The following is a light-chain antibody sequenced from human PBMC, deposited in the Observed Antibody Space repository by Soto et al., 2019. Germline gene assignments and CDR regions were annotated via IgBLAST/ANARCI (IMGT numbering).Light chain of an antibody. V-gene: IGKV3-20*01. J-gene: IGKJ4*01. CDR2: GAS. Sequence: EIVLTQSPGTLSLSPGERATLSCRASQSVSSSYLAWYQQKPGQAPRLVIYGASRRATGIQDRFSGSGSGTDFTLTISRLEPEDFAVYYCQEYGSSPPVIFGGGTKVEIK. CDR3: QEYGSSPPVI. CDR1: QSVSSSY.